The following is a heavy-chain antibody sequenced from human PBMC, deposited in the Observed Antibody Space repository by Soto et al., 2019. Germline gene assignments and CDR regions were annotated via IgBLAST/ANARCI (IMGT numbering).Heavy chain of an antibody. CDR1: GYTFTGYY. Sequence: QVQLVQSGAEVKKPGASVKVSCKASGYTFTGYYMHWVRQAPGQGLEWMGWIIPIFGTANYAQKFQGRVTITADESTSTAYMELSSLRSEDTAVYYCARDEMGKGFGSYAFDIWGQGTMVTVSS. J-gene: IGHJ3*02. CDR2: IIPIFGTA. V-gene: IGHV1-69*01. CDR3: ARDEMGKGFGSYAFDI. D-gene: IGHD3-16*01.